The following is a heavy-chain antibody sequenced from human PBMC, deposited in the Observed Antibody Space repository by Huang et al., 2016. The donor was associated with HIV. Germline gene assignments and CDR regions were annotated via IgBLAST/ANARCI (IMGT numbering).Heavy chain of an antibody. J-gene: IGHJ6*02. V-gene: IGHV3-15*01. CDR3: SSGSTSSPDYYYYYGMEV. CDR2: IKNKTEGVTT. CDR1: GFTFSNAW. D-gene: IGHD2-2*01. Sequence: EVQLVESGGGLVKPGGSLRLSCEASGFTFSNAWLRVVLQSPGKGLYLFVRIKNKTEGVTTSYAAHVKGRFTISRYDSKKTLYLKMNSLKSEDTAVYYCSSGSTSSPDYYYYYGMEVWGQGTTVTVSS.